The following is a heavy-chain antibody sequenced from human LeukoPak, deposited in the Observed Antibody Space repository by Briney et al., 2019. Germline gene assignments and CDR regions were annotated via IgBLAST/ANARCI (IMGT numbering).Heavy chain of an antibody. D-gene: IGHD2-2*01. V-gene: IGHV3-74*01. CDR2: INSDGSFT. CDR3: ARIFRDSVVPDAFDI. Sequence: GGSLRLSCVASGFTFSSYWMHWVRQAPGKGQVWVSRINSDGSFTSCADSVKGRFTISRDNAKNTLYLQMNSLRAEDTAVYYCARIFRDSVVPDAFDIWGQGTMVTVSS. J-gene: IGHJ3*02. CDR1: GFTFSSYW.